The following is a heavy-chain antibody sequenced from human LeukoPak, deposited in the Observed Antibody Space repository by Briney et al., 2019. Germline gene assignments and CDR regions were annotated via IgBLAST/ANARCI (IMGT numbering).Heavy chain of an antibody. Sequence: PGRSLRLSCAASGFTFSSYGMHWVRQAPGKGLEWVAVISYDGSNKYYADSVKGRFTISRDNSKNTLYLQMNSLRAEDTAVYYCAKNLDYYDFDAFDIWGQGTMVTVPS. CDR1: GFTFSSYG. V-gene: IGHV3-30*18. CDR3: AKNLDYYDFDAFDI. D-gene: IGHD3-22*01. CDR2: ISYDGSNK. J-gene: IGHJ3*02.